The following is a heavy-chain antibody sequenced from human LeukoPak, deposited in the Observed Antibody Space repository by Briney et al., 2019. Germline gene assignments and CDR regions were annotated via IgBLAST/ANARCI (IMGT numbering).Heavy chain of an antibody. CDR1: GYTFTGYY. J-gene: IGHJ3*02. D-gene: IGHD3-3*01. CDR3: ARSYDFWSGYGPNDAFDI. Sequence: GASVKVSCKASGYTFTGYYMHWVRQAPGQGLEWMGWINPNSGGTNYAQKFQGRVTMTRDTSISTAYMELSRLRSDDTAVYYCARSYDFWSGYGPNDAFDIWGQGTMVTVSS. V-gene: IGHV1-2*02. CDR2: INPNSGGT.